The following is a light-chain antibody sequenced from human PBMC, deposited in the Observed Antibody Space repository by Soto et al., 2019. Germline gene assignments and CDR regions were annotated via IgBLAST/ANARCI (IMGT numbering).Light chain of an antibody. CDR2: GAS. CDR1: QSVGRNY. CDR3: QQYASSPLT. Sequence: EIVLTQSPGTLSLSPGKRATLSCRASQSVGRNYLAWYKQKPGQAPRLLIYGASSRATGIPDTFSGSGSGTDFTLTISRLEPEDFAVYYCQQYASSPLTFGGGTKVEIK. J-gene: IGKJ4*01. V-gene: IGKV3-20*01.